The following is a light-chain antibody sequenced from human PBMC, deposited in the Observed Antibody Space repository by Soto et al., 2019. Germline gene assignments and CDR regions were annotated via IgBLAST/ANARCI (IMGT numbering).Light chain of an antibody. V-gene: IGKV1-5*03. J-gene: IGKJ1*01. Sequence: LMIQSTSSPYVAGGDRVTPPCRASKSINYWVAWYQQKPGKAPELLVYKASSLKSGVPSRFSGRGSGTEFTLTISSLQPDDFATYYCQHNNSYSEAFGQGTRVDI. CDR1: KSINYW. CDR3: QHNNSYSEA. CDR2: KAS.